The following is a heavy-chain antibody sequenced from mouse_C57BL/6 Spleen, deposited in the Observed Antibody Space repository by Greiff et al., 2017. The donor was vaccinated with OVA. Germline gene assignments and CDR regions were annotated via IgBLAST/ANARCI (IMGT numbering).Heavy chain of an antibody. CDR3: AREGGRWYFDV. V-gene: IGHV1-52*01. CDR1: GYTFTSYW. Sequence: QVQLKQPGAELVRPGSSVKLSCKASGYTFTSYWMHWVKQRPIQGLEWIGNIDPSDSETHYNQKFKDKATLTVDKSSSTAYMQLSSLTSEDSAVYYCAREGGRWYFDVWGTGTTVTVSS. J-gene: IGHJ1*03. D-gene: IGHD3-3*01. CDR2: IDPSDSET.